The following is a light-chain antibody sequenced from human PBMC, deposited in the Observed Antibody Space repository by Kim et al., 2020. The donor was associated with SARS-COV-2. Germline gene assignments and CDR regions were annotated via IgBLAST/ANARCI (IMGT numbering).Light chain of an antibody. CDR2: GAS. J-gene: IGKJ5*01. V-gene: IGKV3-20*01. CDR1: QSVSRTS. CDR3: QQYGSSPPLT. Sequence: EIVLTQSPGTLSLSPGERATLSCRASQSVSRTSLAWYQQKPGQAPRLVIYGASSRATGVPDRFSGSGSGTDFTLTISRLEPEDFAVYYCQQYGSSPPLTFGQGTRLEIK.